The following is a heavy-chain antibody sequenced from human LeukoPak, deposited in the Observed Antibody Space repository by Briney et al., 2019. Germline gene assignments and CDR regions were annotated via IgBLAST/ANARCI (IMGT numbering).Heavy chain of an antibody. V-gene: IGHV3-23*01. CDR2: ISGSDGST. CDR1: GFTFSNYA. CDR3: ATSPRYSSGWGYYFNY. D-gene: IGHD6-19*01. J-gene: IGHJ4*02. Sequence: GGSLRLSCAAPGFTFSNYALSWVRQAPGKGLEWVSAISGSDGSTNYADSVKGRFTISRDSFKKTLNLQMNSLRAEDTAVYYCATSPRYSSGWGYYFNYWGQGTLVTVSS.